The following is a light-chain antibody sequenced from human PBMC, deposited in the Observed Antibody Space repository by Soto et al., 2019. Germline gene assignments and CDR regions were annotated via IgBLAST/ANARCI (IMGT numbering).Light chain of an antibody. Sequence: PGDRATLSCRASRSFASSYLGWYQQKPGQPPRLLIYAASTRATGVPDRFSGSGSATDFTLTISRLEPEDSAVYYCHHYDASPPYTFGQGTKVEIK. CDR1: RSFASSY. V-gene: IGKV3-20*01. CDR2: AAS. J-gene: IGKJ2*01. CDR3: HHYDASPPYT.